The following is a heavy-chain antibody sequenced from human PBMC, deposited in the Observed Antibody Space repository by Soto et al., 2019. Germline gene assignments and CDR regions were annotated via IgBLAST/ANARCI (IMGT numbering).Heavy chain of an antibody. CDR2: IYSGGAT. D-gene: IGHD3-22*01. J-gene: IGHJ3*02. Sequence: EVQLVESGGGLIQPGGSLRLSCAASGLTVSSNYMSWVRQAPGKGLEWVSLIYSGGATYYADSVKGRFTISRDSSKNTLYLQMNSQRGEDTAVYHCARGYYDSSGYYRAEAFDSWGQGTMVTVSS. CDR3: ARGYYDSSGYYRAEAFDS. CDR1: GLTVSSNY. V-gene: IGHV3-53*01.